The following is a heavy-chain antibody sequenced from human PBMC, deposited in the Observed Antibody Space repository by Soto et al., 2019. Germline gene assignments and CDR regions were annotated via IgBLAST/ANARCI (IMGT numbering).Heavy chain of an antibody. CDR2: IIPIFGTA. V-gene: IGHV1-69*06. CDR1: GGTFSSYA. J-gene: IGHJ4*02. CDR3: ARSHYDSSGYYYVVPSDY. D-gene: IGHD3-22*01. Sequence: QVQLVQSGAEEKKPGSSVKVSCKASGGTFSSYAISWVRQAPGQGLKWMGGIIPIFGTANYAQKFQGRVTIKADKSTSTAYMELSSLRSEDTAVYYCARSHYDSSGYYYVVPSDYWGQETVFTVSS.